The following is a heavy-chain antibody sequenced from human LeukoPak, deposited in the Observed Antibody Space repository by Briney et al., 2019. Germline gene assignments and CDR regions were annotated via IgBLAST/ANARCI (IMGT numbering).Heavy chain of an antibody. Sequence: SETLSLTCTVSGGSISSYYWSWIRQPPGKGLEWIGYIYYSGSTNYNPSLKSRVTISVDTSKNQFSLKLSSVTAADTAVYYCAREVAQLDYWGQGTLVTVSS. CDR1: GGSISSYY. V-gene: IGHV4-59*12. D-gene: IGHD5-12*01. J-gene: IGHJ4*02. CDR3: AREVAQLDY. CDR2: IYYSGST.